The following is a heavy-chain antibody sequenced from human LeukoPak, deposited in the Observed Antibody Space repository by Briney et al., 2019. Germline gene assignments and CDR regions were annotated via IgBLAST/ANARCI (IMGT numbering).Heavy chain of an antibody. D-gene: IGHD2-15*01. CDR2: INHSGST. Sequence: SETLSLTCTVSGGSISSYYWSWIRQPPGKGLDWIGEINHSGSTNYNRSLKSRVTISIDTSKSQFSLKLSSVTAADTAVYYCARGGYSYGSGYCSGGSCFYYFDYWGQGTLVTVSS. J-gene: IGHJ4*02. CDR1: GGSISSYY. CDR3: ARGGYSYGSGYCSGGSCFYYFDY. V-gene: IGHV4-34*01.